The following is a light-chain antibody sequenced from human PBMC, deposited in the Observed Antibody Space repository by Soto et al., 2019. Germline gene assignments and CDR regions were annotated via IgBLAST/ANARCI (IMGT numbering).Light chain of an antibody. CDR2: AAS. Sequence: DIQMTQSPSSLSASVGDTVTITCRASQGISNYLAWYQQKPGQVPNLLIYAASTLQSGVPSRFRGSGSGTDFTLTSSSLRPEDGATYYGQKYNNAPRTFGQGTKVEI. CDR1: QGISNY. V-gene: IGKV1-27*01. J-gene: IGKJ1*01. CDR3: QKYNNAPRT.